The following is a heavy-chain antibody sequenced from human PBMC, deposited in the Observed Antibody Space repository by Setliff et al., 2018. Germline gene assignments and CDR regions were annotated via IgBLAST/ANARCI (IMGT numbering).Heavy chain of an antibody. V-gene: IGHV5-51*01. CDR3: ARLGAPASHDAFDI. Sequence: GESLKISCQGYGYSFSNYWIGWARQMPGKGLEWMGVIYPGDFRTRYNPSFQGQVTMSADKSINTAYLQWSSLKASDTAMYYCARLGAPASHDAFDIWGQGTMVTVSS. D-gene: IGHD6-25*01. CDR1: GYSFSNYW. J-gene: IGHJ3*02. CDR2: IYPGDFRT.